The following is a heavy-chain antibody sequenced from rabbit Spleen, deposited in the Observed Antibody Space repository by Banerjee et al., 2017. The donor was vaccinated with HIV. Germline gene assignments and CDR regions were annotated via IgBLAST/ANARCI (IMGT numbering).Heavy chain of an antibody. CDR1: GVSFSFNSY. Sequence: QSLEESGGDLVKPGASLTLTCTASGVSFSFNSYMCWVRQAPGKGLEWIGCIYTASNGGTYYATWAKGRFTITRSTSLNTVTLQLTSLTAADTATYFCTRDYSDSNGVYELDLWGQGTLVTVS. CDR2: IYTASNGGT. J-gene: IGHJ3*01. V-gene: IGHV1S40*01. CDR3: TRDYSDSNGVYELDL. D-gene: IGHD6-1*01.